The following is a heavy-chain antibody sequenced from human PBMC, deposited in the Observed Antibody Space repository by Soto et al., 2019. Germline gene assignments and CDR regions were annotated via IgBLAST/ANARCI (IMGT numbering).Heavy chain of an antibody. CDR1: GYTFTSYG. CDR3: ARFMTYYYDSSGYYASD. Sequence: QVQLVQSGAEVKKPGASVKVSCKASGYTFTSYGISWVRQAPGQGLEWMGWISAYNSNTNSAQKLQGRVTMTTDTSTSTAYMELRSLRSADTAVYYCARFMTYYYDSSGYYASDWGQGTLVTVSS. CDR2: ISAYNSNT. D-gene: IGHD3-22*01. V-gene: IGHV1-18*01. J-gene: IGHJ4*02.